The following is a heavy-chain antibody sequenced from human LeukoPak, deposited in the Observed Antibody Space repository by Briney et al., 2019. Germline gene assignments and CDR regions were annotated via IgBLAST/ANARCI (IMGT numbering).Heavy chain of an antibody. J-gene: IGHJ4*02. V-gene: IGHV3-23*01. CDR2: ISATGLTT. Sequence: PGGSLRLSCAACGFAFSSYAMGWVRQAPGKGLEWVSGISATGLTTYYADSVKGRLTISRDNSKNTLYLQMISLRAEDTAAYYCAKRATTVTTLGDSGPGTLVTVSS. CDR3: AKRATTVTTLGD. CDR1: GFAFSSYA. D-gene: IGHD4-17*01.